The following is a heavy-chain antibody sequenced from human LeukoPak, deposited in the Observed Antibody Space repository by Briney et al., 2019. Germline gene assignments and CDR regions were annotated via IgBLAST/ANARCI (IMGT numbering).Heavy chain of an antibody. D-gene: IGHD1-26*01. J-gene: IGHJ3*02. CDR2: INPTGGST. CDR3: ARARVGATTLAAFDI. V-gene: IGHV1-46*01. CDR1: GYTFPSYF. Sequence: ASVKVSCKASGYTFPSYFMHWVRQAPGQGLEWMGIINPTGGSTTYAQKFQGRVTMTRDTSTSTVYMELSSLRSEDTAVYYCARARVGATTLAAFDIWGQGTMVTVSS.